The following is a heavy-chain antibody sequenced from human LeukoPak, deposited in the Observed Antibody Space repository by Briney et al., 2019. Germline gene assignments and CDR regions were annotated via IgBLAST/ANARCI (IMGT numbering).Heavy chain of an antibody. Sequence: PPGGSLRLSCAASRFTFSTYGMHWVRQAPGKGLEWVAVISYDGSNKSYADSAKGRFTISRDNSKNTLYLQMNSLRAEDTAVYYCARDLSITGPPSGMDVWGQGTTVTVSS. CDR2: ISYDGSNK. V-gene: IGHV3-30*03. J-gene: IGHJ6*02. D-gene: IGHD1-20*01. CDR3: ARDLSITGPPSGMDV. CDR1: RFTFSTYG.